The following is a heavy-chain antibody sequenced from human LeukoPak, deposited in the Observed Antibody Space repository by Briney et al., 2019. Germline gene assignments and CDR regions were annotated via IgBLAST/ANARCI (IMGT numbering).Heavy chain of an antibody. CDR1: GGSFSGYY. Sequence: PSETLSLTCAVYGGSFSGYYWSWIRQPPGKGLEWIGEINHSGSTNYNPSLKSRVTISVDTSKNQFSLKLSSVTAADTAVYYCARGGQWPVQGACLDYWGQGTLVTVSS. J-gene: IGHJ4*02. D-gene: IGHD6-19*01. V-gene: IGHV4-34*01. CDR2: INHSGST. CDR3: ARGGQWPVQGACLDY.